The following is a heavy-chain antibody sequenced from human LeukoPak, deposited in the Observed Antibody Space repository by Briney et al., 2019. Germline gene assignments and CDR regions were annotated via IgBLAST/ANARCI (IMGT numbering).Heavy chain of an antibody. D-gene: IGHD3-16*01. V-gene: IGHV1-69*05. CDR2: IIPIFGTA. CDR1: GGTFSSYA. J-gene: IGHJ4*02. CDR3: ARDGGYDGSEPREMDS. Sequence: SVKVSCKASGGTFSSYAISWVRQAPGQGLEWMGGIIPIFGTADYAQMFQGRVTITTDESTSTAYMELSSLRSEDTAVYYCARDGGYDGSEPREMDSWGQGTLVTV.